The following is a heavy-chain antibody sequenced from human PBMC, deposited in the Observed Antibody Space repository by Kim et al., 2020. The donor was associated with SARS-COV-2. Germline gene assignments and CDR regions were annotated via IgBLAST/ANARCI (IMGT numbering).Heavy chain of an antibody. CDR3: VRDGPRPFSSEWFDY. V-gene: IGHV3-33*05. D-gene: IGHD3-22*01. J-gene: IGHJ4*02. CDR2: ISYDGSTK. Sequence: GGSLRLSCATSGFTFTTYGMHWVRQAPGKGLEAVAGISYDGSTKYYADSVEGRFTISRDESKRTLFLQMNSLGAEDTAVYYCVRDGPRPFSSEWFDYWGQGTLVTVFS. CDR1: GFTFTTYG.